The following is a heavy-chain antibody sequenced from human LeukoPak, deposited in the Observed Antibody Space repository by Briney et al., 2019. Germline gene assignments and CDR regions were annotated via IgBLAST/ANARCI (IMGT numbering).Heavy chain of an antibody. CDR1: GESFSNYF. D-gene: IGHD6-19*01. CDR2: INHSGST. V-gene: IGHV4-34*01. CDR3: ARGGGVAVADYFFDY. J-gene: IGHJ4*02. Sequence: KPSETLSLTCAVSGESFSNYFWSWIRQPPGKGLDWIGEINHSGSTNYNPSLKSRVTVSVDTAKNQLSLKLSSVTAADTAVYYCARGGGVAVADYFFDYWGQGTLVTVSS.